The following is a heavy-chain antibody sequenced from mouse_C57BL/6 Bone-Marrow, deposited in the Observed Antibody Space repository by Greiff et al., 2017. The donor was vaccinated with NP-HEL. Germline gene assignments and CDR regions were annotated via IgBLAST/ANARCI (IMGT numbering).Heavy chain of an antibody. V-gene: IGHV1-19*01. Sequence: EVQLQQSGPVLVKPGASVKMSCKASGYTFTDYYMNWVKQSHGKSLEWIGVINPYNGGTSYNQKFKGKATLTVDKSSSTAYMELNSLTSEDSAVYYCARWFYYAMDYWGQGTSVTVSS. CDR3: ARWFYYAMDY. CDR1: GYTFTDYY. D-gene: IGHD2-2*01. CDR2: INPYNGGT. J-gene: IGHJ4*01.